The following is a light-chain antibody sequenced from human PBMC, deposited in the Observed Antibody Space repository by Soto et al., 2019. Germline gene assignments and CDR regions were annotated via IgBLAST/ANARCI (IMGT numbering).Light chain of an antibody. Sequence: QSVLTQPPSASGSPGQSVTISCTGSKSDIGIYDFVSWYQHHPGKAPRLIIYEVVQRPSGVPDRFSGSKSGNTASLTVSGLQVADEADYFCKSYAGSNTYVFGTGTKLTVL. J-gene: IGLJ1*01. CDR2: EVV. CDR1: KSDIGIYDF. CDR3: KSYAGSNTYV. V-gene: IGLV2-8*01.